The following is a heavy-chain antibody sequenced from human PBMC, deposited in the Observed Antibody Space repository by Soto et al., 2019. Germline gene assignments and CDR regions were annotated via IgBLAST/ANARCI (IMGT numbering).Heavy chain of an antibody. CDR2: IYYSGSI. D-gene: IGHD3-10*01. CDR3: ARDSHITMVRGVPFYYGMDV. J-gene: IGHJ6*02. V-gene: IGHV4-31*03. Sequence: QVQLQESGPGLVKPSQTLSLTCTVSGGSISSGGYYWSWIRQHPGKGLEWIGSIYYSGSIYYNPSLKSRVTISVDTSKNQFSLKLSSVTAAATAVYYCARDSHITMVRGVPFYYGMDVWGQGTTVTVSS. CDR1: GGSISSGGYY.